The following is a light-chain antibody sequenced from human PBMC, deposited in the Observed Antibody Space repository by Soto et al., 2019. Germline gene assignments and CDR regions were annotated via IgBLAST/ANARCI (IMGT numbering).Light chain of an antibody. CDR3: QQYGSSPPNT. Sequence: EIGLTLSPGTLSLSPRERATLSCRASQSVSSSYLAWYQQKPGQAPWLLIYGASSRATGIPDRFSGSGSGTDFTLTISRLEPEDFAVYYCQQYGSSPPNTFGGGTKVDIK. V-gene: IGKV3-20*01. CDR2: GAS. CDR1: QSVSSSY. J-gene: IGKJ4*01.